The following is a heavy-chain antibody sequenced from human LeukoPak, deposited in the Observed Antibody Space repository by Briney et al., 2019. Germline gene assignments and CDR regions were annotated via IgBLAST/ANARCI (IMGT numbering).Heavy chain of an antibody. CDR3: ARWRIIAVAARDYFDY. D-gene: IGHD6-19*01. V-gene: IGHV3-11*06. J-gene: IGHJ4*02. CDR2: ISSSSSYT. Sequence: KPGGPLRLSCAASGFTFSDYYMSWLRQAPGKGLEWVSYISSSSSYTNYADSVKGRFTISRDNAKNSLYLQMNSLRAEDTAVYYCARWRIIAVAARDYFDYGGQGTLVTVPS. CDR1: GFTFSDYY.